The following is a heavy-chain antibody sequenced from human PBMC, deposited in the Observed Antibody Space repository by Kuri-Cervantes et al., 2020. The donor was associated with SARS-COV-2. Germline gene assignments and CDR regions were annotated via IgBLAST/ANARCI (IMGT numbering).Heavy chain of an antibody. CDR1: GFTFSNYA. J-gene: IGHJ4*02. CDR2: ISGSGGST. CDR3: AKDLGHYGSGSDAFGY. V-gene: IGHV3-23*01. Sequence: ETLSLTCAASGFTFSNYAVSWVRQAPGKGLEWVSLISGSGGSTYYADSVKGRFTISRDNSKNTLYLQMNSLRAEDTAVYYCAKDLGHYGSGSDAFGYWGQGTLVTVSS. D-gene: IGHD3-10*01.